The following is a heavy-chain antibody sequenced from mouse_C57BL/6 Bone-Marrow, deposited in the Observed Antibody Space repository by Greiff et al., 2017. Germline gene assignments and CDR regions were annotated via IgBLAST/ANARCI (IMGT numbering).Heavy chain of an antibody. J-gene: IGHJ4*01. CDR1: GYTFTSYW. CDR3: TKDYAIDY. Sequence: QVKLKQPGAELVKPGASVKMSCKASGYTFTSYWITWVKQRPGQGLEWIGEIYPGSGSTHYNEKFKSKATLTVDKSSSPAYMQRSSLTSDDAAVYYCTKDYAIDYWGQGTSVTVAS. CDR2: IYPGSGST. V-gene: IGHV1-55*01.